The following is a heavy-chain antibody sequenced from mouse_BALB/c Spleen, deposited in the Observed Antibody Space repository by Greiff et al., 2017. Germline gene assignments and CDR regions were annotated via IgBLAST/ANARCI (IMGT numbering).Heavy chain of an antibody. V-gene: IGHV5-17*02. CDR1: GFTFSSFG. CDR2: ISSGSSTI. Sequence: EVKLVESGGGLVQPGGSRKLSCAASGFTFSSFGMHWVRQAPEKGLEWVAYISSGSSTIYYADTVKGRFTISRDNPKNTLFLQMTRLRSEDAAMYYCARDGITTAPFDYWGQGTTLTVSA. J-gene: IGHJ2*01. CDR3: ARDGITTAPFDY. D-gene: IGHD1-2*01.